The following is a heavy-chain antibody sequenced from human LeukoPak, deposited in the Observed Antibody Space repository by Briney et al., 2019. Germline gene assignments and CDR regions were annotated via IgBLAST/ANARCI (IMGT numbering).Heavy chain of an antibody. CDR2: IYYSGST. CDR1: GGSIHRYL. D-gene: IGHD3/OR15-3a*01. V-gene: IGHV4-59*01. J-gene: IGHJ4*02. Sequence: SETLPLPCTDCGGSIHRYLLRGLHQPPGKRLEWIGHIYYSGSTNYNPSLKSRVTISVHTSRNQLYMKLRSVTAADTTVYYCKRATGDVFYLWRRETLVTVSS. CDR3: KRATGDVFYL.